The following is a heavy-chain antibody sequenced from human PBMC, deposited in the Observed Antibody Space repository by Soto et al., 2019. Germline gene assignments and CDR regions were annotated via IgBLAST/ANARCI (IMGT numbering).Heavy chain of an antibody. Sequence: PSETLSLTCTVSGGSVSSGSYYWSWIRQPPGKGLVWIGYFYYSGSTNYNPSLKSRVTISVDTSKNQFSLKLSSVTAAATSVYYCARLLEPSNSSGFFDYWGQGTLVTVSS. CDR3: ARLLEPSNSSGFFDY. CDR2: FYYSGST. V-gene: IGHV4-61*01. J-gene: IGHJ4*02. D-gene: IGHD1-1*01. CDR1: GGSVSSGSYY.